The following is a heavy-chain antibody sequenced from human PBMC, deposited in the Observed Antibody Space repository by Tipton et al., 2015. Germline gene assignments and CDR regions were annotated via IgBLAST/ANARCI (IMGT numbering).Heavy chain of an antibody. CDR2: ISHSGST. Sequence: TLSLTCAVSAYSISTDYYWVWIRQPPGKGLEWIGTISHSGSTYYTPSLKRRVTISLDTSKNQFSLTLNSVTAADTAVYYCARDLEHGMDVWGQGTTVTVSS. CDR1: AYSISTDYY. D-gene: IGHD5-24*01. J-gene: IGHJ6*02. CDR3: ARDLEHGMDV. V-gene: IGHV4-38-2*02.